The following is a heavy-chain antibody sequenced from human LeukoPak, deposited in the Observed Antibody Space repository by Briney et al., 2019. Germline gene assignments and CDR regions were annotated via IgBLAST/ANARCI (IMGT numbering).Heavy chain of an antibody. CDR2: IYYSGST. J-gene: IGHJ3*02. CDR3: ASASHDYGDYDRFFAFDI. V-gene: IGHV4-39*07. CDR1: GGSISSSSYY. D-gene: IGHD4-17*01. Sequence: PSETLSLTCTVSGGSISSSSYYWGWIRQPPGKGLEWIGSIYYSGSTYYNPSLKSRVTISVDTSKNQFSLKLSSVTAADTAVYYCASASHDYGDYDRFFAFDIWGQGTMVTVSS.